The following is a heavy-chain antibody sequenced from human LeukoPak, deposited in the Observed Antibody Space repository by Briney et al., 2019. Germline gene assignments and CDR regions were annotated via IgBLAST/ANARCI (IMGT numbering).Heavy chain of an antibody. Sequence: GGSLRLSCAASGFTFTSYAMSWVRQAPGKGLEWVSSISGSRGSTYYADSVKGRFTISRDNSKNTLYLQMNSLRAEDTAVYYCAKDLPNPGTSRHFQYWGQGTLVPVSS. CDR3: AKDLPNPGTSRHFQY. D-gene: IGHD2-8*01. J-gene: IGHJ1*01. CDR2: ISGSRGST. V-gene: IGHV3-23*01. CDR1: GFTFTSYA.